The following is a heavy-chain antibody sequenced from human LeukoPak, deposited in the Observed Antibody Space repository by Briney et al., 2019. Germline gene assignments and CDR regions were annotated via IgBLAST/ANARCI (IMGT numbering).Heavy chain of an antibody. Sequence: PSETLSLTCAVYGGSFSGYYWSWIRQPPGKGLEWIGEINHSGSTNYNPSLKSRVTISVDTSKNQFSLKLSSVTAADTAVYYCARDRFGELINWGQGTLVTVSS. CDR1: GGSFSGYY. CDR3: ARDRFGELIN. D-gene: IGHD3-10*01. J-gene: IGHJ4*02. CDR2: INHSGST. V-gene: IGHV4-34*01.